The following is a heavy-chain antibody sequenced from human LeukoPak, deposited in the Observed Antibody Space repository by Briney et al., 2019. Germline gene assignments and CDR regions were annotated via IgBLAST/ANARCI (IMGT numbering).Heavy chain of an antibody. CDR3: ARESLFGVVIIEHDAFDI. V-gene: IGHV1-2*02. J-gene: IGHJ3*02. Sequence: GASVKVSCKASGYTFTGYYMHWVRQAPGQGLEWMGWINPNSGGTNYAQKFQGRVTMTRDTSISTAYMELSRLRSDDTAVYYCARESLFGVVIIEHDAFDIWGQGTMVTVSS. CDR2: INPNSGGT. CDR1: GYTFTGYY. D-gene: IGHD3-3*02.